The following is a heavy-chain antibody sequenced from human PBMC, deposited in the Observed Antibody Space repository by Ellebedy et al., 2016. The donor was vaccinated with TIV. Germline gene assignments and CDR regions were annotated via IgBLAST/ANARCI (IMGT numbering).Heavy chain of an antibody. V-gene: IGHV3-23*01. J-gene: IGHJ4*02. CDR2: IDGSASST. D-gene: IGHD3-10*01. CDR1: AFTFSSYA. CDR3: AKDRNYFGSGSVDY. Sequence: GGSLRLSCAASAFTFSSYAMSWVRQAPGKGLEWVSTIDGSASSTYYADSVKGRFTISRDNSKNTLYLQLNSLRVEDTAVYYCAKDRNYFGSGSVDYWGRGTPVTVSS.